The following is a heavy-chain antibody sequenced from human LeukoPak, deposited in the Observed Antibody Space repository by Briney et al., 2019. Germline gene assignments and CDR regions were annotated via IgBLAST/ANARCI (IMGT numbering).Heavy chain of an antibody. V-gene: IGHV3-21*01. CDR2: ISSSSYI. Sequence: GGSLRLSCAASGFTFSSYSMNWVRQAPGKGLEWVSSISSSSYIYYADSVKGRFTISRDNAKNSLYLQMNSLRAEDTAVYYCARDRPTVVTPLFDYWGQGTLVTVSS. CDR3: ARDRPTVVTPLFDY. D-gene: IGHD4-23*01. J-gene: IGHJ4*02. CDR1: GFTFSSYS.